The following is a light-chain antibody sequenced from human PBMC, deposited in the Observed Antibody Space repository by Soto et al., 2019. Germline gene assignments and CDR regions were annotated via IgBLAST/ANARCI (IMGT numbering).Light chain of an antibody. CDR3: SSYTSSNALV. CDR2: EVS. J-gene: IGLJ2*01. CDR1: ISDVGGYNY. V-gene: IGLV2-14*01. Sequence: QSALTQPASVSGSPGQSITISCTGTISDVGGYNYVSWYQQHPDKAPKLMIYEVSNRPSGVSNRFSGSKSGNTASLTISGLQADDEADYYCSSYTSSNALVFGGGTKLTV.